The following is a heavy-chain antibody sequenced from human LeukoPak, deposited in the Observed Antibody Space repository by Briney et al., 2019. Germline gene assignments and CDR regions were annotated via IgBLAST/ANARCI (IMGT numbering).Heavy chain of an antibody. CDR3: ARDDDYDSSGPYYYYGMDV. D-gene: IGHD3-22*01. V-gene: IGHV3-21*01. CDR2: SSSSSSYI. J-gene: IGHJ6*02. Sequence: GGSLRLSCAASGFTFSSYSMNWVRQAPGKGLEWVSSSSSSSSYIYYADSVKGRFTISRDNAKNSLYLQMNSLRAEDTAVYYCARDDDYDSSGPYYYYGMDVWGQGTTVTVSS. CDR1: GFTFSSYS.